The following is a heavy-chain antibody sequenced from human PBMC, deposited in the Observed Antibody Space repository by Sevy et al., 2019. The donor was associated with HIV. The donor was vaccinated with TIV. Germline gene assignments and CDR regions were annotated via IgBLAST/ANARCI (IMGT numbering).Heavy chain of an antibody. V-gene: IGHV3-7*01. J-gene: IGHJ2*01. CDR3: ARVGWVNAWYFDL. Sequence: GESLKISCAASGFTFKSYLMSWVRQAPGKGLEWVANIKQEGSEKYYVDSVKGRFTISRDNAENSLYLQINSLRVEDTAVYYCARVGWVNAWYFDLWGRGTLFTVSS. CDR2: IKQEGSEK. CDR1: GFTFKSYL. D-gene: IGHD3-16*01.